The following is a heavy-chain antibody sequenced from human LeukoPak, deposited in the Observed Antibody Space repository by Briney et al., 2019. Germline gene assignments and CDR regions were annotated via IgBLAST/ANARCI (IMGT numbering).Heavy chain of an antibody. J-gene: IGHJ4*02. CDR2: IYYSGST. V-gene: IGHV4-59*01. CDR1: GGSISSYY. Sequence: SETLSLTCTVSGGSISSYYWSWIRQPPGKGLEWIGYIYYSGSTNYNPSLKSRVTISIDTSKNQFSLKLSSVTAADTAVYYCARDNWGSADYWGQGTLVTVSS. D-gene: IGHD7-27*01. CDR3: ARDNWGSADY.